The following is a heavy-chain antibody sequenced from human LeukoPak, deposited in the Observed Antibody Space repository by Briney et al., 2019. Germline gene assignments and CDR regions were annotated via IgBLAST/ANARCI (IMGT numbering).Heavy chain of an antibody. J-gene: IGHJ4*02. CDR2: ISYDGSNK. V-gene: IGHV3-30-3*01. CDR1: GFTFSSYA. D-gene: IGHD2-2*02. Sequence: GGSLRLSCAASGFTFSSYAMHWVRQAPGKGLEWVAVISYDGSNKYYADPVKGRFTISRDNSKNTLYLQMNSLRAEDTAVYYCARDIVVVPAAIQPGAADYWGQGTLVTVSS. CDR3: ARDIVVVPAAIQPGAADY.